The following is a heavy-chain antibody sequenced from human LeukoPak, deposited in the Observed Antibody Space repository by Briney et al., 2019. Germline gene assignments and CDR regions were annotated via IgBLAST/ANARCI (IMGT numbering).Heavy chain of an antibody. CDR2: IGTAGDT. Sequence: GGSLRLSCAASGFTFSDYDMHWVRQATGKGLEWVSAIGTAGDTYSTGSVKGRFTISRENAKNSLYLQMNSLRAGDTAVYYCARVAKERVGGVYYFDYWGQGTLVTVSS. D-gene: IGHD1-1*01. CDR1: GFTFSDYD. J-gene: IGHJ4*02. CDR3: ARVAKERVGGVYYFDY. V-gene: IGHV3-13*01.